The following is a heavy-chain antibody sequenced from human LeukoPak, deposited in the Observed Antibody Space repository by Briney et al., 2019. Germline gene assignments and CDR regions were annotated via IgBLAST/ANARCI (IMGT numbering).Heavy chain of an antibody. CDR3: AKDQNRDSSGWIFDY. V-gene: IGHV3-23*01. Sequence: PGGSLRLSCAASGFTFSSYAMSWVRQAPGKGLGWVSATSGSADSTNYADSVKGRFTISRDNSKNTLYLQMNSLRAEDTAVYSCAKDQNRDSSGWIFDYWGQGTLVTVSS. D-gene: IGHD6-19*01. CDR1: GFTFSSYA. J-gene: IGHJ4*02. CDR2: TSGSADST.